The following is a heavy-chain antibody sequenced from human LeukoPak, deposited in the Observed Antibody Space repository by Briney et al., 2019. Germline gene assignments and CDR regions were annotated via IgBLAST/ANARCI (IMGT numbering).Heavy chain of an antibody. J-gene: IGHJ5*02. V-gene: IGHV5-51*01. D-gene: IGHD3-22*01. CDR3: ARHAYYYDPILSPNANWFDP. Sequence: GESLKISCKGSGYSFTSYWIGWVRQMPGKGLEWMGIIYPGDSDTRYSPSFQGQVTISADKSISTAYLQWSSLKASDTAMYYCARHAYYYDPILSPNANWFDPWGQGTLVTVSP. CDR2: IYPGDSDT. CDR1: GYSFTSYW.